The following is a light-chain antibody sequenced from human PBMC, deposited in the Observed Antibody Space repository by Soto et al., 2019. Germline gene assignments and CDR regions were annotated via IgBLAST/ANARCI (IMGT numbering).Light chain of an antibody. CDR2: DVS. CDR1: SSDVGGYNY. V-gene: IGLV2-14*01. CDR3: SSHTSSSTLLYV. Sequence: QSALTQPASVSGSPGQSITISCTGTSSDVGGYNYVSWYQQHPGKAPKLMIYDVSNRPSGVSNRFSCSKSGNTASLTISGLQAEDEADYYCSSHTSSSTLLYVFGTGTKVTVL. J-gene: IGLJ1*01.